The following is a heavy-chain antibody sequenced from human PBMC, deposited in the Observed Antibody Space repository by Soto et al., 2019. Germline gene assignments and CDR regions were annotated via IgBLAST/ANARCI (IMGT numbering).Heavy chain of an antibody. Sequence: ETLSLTCAVSGCSISSGYYWGWIRQPPGKGLEWIGSIYHSGSTYYNPSLKSRVTISVDTSKNQFSLKLSSVTAADTAVYYCARVRGTYYDILTGPNWFDPWGQGTLVTSPQ. CDR2: IYHSGST. CDR1: GCSISSGYY. J-gene: IGHJ5*02. D-gene: IGHD3-9*01. V-gene: IGHV4-38-2*01. CDR3: ARVRGTYYDILTGPNWFDP.